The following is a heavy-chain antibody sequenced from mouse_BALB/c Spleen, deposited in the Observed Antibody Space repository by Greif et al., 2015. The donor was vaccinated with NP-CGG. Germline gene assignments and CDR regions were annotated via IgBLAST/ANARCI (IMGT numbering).Heavy chain of an antibody. Sequence: EVHLVESGGGLVKPGGSLKLSCAASGFTFSSYAMSWVRQSPEKRLEWVAEISSGGSYTYYPDTVTGRFTISRDNAKNTLYLEMSSLRSEDTAMYFCARDRGWEGSNYFDYWGQGTTLTVSS. CDR3: ARDRGWEGSNYFDY. CDR2: ISSGGSYT. J-gene: IGHJ2*01. CDR1: GFTFSSYA. V-gene: IGHV5-9-4*01. D-gene: IGHD3-3*01.